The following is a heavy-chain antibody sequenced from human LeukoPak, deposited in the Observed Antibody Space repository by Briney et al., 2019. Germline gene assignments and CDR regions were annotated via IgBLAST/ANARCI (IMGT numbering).Heavy chain of an antibody. CDR1: GGTFSSYA. CDR2: IIPIFGTA. D-gene: IGHD3-22*01. Sequence: ASVKVSCKASGGTFSSYAISWVRQAPGQGLEWMGGIIPIFGTANYAQKFQGRVTITADKSTSTAYMELSSLRSEDTAVYYCAAVFYDSSGYYPFDYWGQGTLVTVSS. J-gene: IGHJ4*02. CDR3: AAVFYDSSGYYPFDY. V-gene: IGHV1-69*06.